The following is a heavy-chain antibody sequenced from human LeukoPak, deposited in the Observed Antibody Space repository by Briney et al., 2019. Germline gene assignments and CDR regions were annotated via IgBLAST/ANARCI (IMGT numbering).Heavy chain of an antibody. CDR2: ISYDGSNK. Sequence: GGSLRLSCAASGFTFSSYAMHWVRQAPGKGLEWVVVISYDGSNKYYADSVKGRFTISRDNSKNTLCLQMNSLRAGDTAVYYCARDRGYGDYGGGYFDYWGQGTLVTVSS. D-gene: IGHD4-17*01. V-gene: IGHV3-30-3*01. CDR1: GFTFSSYA. J-gene: IGHJ4*02. CDR3: ARDRGYGDYGGGYFDY.